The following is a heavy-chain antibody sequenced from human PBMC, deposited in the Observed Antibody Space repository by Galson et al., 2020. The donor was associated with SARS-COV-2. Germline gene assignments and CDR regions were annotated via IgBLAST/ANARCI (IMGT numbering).Heavy chain of an antibody. V-gene: IGHV3-23*01. Sequence: GESLKISCAASGFTFSSYAMSWVRQAPGKGLEWVSAISGSGGSTYYADSVKGRFTISRDNSKNTLYLQMNSLRAEDTAVYYCAKFNTCSGGSCPKYYFDYWGQGTLVTVSS. CDR2: ISGSGGST. CDR3: AKFNTCSGGSCPKYYFDY. CDR1: GFTFSSYA. D-gene: IGHD2-15*01. J-gene: IGHJ4*02.